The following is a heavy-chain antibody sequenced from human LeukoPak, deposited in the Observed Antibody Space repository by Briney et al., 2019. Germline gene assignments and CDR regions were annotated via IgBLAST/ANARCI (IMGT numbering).Heavy chain of an antibody. Sequence: TGGSLRLSCAASGFALSSHWMTWVRQVPGRGPGWVANVNRYGSETYYLDSVKGRFTISKDNAKNSLYLQMNSLRAEDTALYHCARNNGMDVWGQGTTVIVSS. CDR1: GFALSSHW. CDR3: ARNNGMDV. V-gene: IGHV3-7*03. J-gene: IGHJ6*02. CDR2: VNRYGSET.